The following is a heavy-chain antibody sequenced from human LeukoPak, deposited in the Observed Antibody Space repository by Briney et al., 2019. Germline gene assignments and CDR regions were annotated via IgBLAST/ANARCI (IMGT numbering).Heavy chain of an antibody. D-gene: IGHD6-19*01. CDR1: GFTFSSNS. Sequence: GGSLRLSCAASGFTFSSNSMNWVRQAPGKGLEWVSAISGSGGSTYYADSVKGRFTISRDNSKNTLYLQMNSLRAEDTAVYYCAKAAVAAPRWYFDYWGQGTPVTVSS. V-gene: IGHV3-23*01. CDR3: AKAAVAAPRWYFDY. J-gene: IGHJ4*02. CDR2: ISGSGGST.